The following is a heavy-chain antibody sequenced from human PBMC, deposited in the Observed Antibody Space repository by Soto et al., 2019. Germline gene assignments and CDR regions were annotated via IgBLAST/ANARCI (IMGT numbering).Heavy chain of an antibody. J-gene: IGHJ6*02. D-gene: IGHD3-10*01. Sequence: QVQLVQSGAEVKKPGSSVKVSCKASGGTFSSYTISWVRQAPGQGLEWMGRIIPILGIANYAQKFQGRVTITADKSTGTAYMELSSVRSEDTAVYNCASLWFGEPIYYCYYGMDVWGQGTTVTVSS. CDR3: ASLWFGEPIYYCYYGMDV. V-gene: IGHV1-69*02. CDR2: IIPILGIA. CDR1: GGTFSSYT.